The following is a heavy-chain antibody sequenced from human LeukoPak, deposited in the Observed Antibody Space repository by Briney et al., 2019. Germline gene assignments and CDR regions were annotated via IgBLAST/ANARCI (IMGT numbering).Heavy chain of an antibody. J-gene: IGHJ5*02. CDR2: INHSGST. CDR1: GGSFSGYY. CDR3: ARFPCSSTSCYTLDH. D-gene: IGHD2-2*02. Sequence: SETLSLTCAVYGGSFSGYYWSWIRQPPGKGLEWIGEINHSGSTNYNPSLKSRVTISVDTSKNQFSLKLSSVTAADTAVYYCARFPCSSTSCYTLDHWGQGTLVTVSS. V-gene: IGHV4-34*01.